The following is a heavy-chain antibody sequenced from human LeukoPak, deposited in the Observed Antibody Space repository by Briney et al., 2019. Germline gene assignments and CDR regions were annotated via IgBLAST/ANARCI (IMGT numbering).Heavy chain of an antibody. CDR3: ARGGYCSSTSCYEKWSFDY. CDR2: IYHSGST. D-gene: IGHD2-2*03. CDR1: GGSISSSNW. V-gene: IGHV4-4*02. J-gene: IGHJ4*02. Sequence: SEILSLTCAVSGGSISSSNWWSWVRQPPGKGLEWIGEIYHSGSTNYNPSLKSRVTISVDTSKNQFSLKLSSVTAADTAVYYCARGGYCSSTSCYEKWSFDYWGQGTLVTVSS.